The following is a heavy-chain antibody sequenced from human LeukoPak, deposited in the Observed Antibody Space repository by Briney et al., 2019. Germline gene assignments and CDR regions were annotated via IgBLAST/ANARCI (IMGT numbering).Heavy chain of an antibody. Sequence: ASVKVSCKASGGTFSSYAISWVRQAPGQGLEWMGGIIPIFGTANYAQKFQGRVTITADESTSTAYMELSSLGSEDTAVYYCAGQGSYSGSYLDYWGQGTLVTVSS. CDR3: AGQGSYSGSYLDY. CDR2: IIPIFGTA. CDR1: GGTFSSYA. V-gene: IGHV1-69*13. J-gene: IGHJ4*02. D-gene: IGHD1-26*01.